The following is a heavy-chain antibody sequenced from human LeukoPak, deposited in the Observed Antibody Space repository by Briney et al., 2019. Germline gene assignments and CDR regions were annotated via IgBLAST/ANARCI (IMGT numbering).Heavy chain of an antibody. D-gene: IGHD6-19*01. CDR3: ARGYSSGWSPPWYFDL. V-gene: IGHV1-69*04. J-gene: IGHJ2*01. CDR2: IIPILGIA. Sequence: GSSVKLSCKASGGTVSSYAISWVRQAPGQGVGWMGRIIPILGIANYAQKFQGRVTITADKSTSTAYMELSSLRSEDTAVYYCARGYSSGWSPPWYFDLWGRGTLVTVSS. CDR1: GGTVSSYA.